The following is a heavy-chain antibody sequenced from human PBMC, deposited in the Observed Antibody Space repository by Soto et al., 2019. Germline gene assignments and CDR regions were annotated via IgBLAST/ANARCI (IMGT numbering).Heavy chain of an antibody. D-gene: IGHD1-26*01. CDR2: INYSGFT. J-gene: IGHJ4*02. Sequence: PSETLSLTCGVSDGSFRGFYWSWIRQPPGKGLEWIGEINYSGFTNYDPSLKSRVTMSRDTSTNQFSLKLTSVTAADSAVYYCARATVKVGATLFDYWGQGTLVTVSS. V-gene: IGHV4-34*01. CDR1: DGSFRGFY. CDR3: ARATVKVGATLFDY.